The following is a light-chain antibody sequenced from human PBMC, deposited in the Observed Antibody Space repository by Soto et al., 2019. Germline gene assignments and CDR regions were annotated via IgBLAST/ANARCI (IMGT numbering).Light chain of an antibody. CDR1: QSVSTT. Sequence: EIVITQSPATLTVSPAQRTSVSGRDSQSVSTTVAWYHQNPGQAPTLLVYGASTTATGIPARFSGSGAGTDLTLTITSLQSEDFGVYLRQKYKDWPTPLGQGTKV. CDR2: GAS. CDR3: QKYKDWPTP. J-gene: IGKJ1*01. V-gene: IGKV3-15*01.